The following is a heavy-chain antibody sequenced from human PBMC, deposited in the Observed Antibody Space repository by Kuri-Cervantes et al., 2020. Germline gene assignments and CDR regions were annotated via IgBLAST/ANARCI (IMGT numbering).Heavy chain of an antibody. CDR3: ASMERQWLVHYYGMDV. Sequence: ASVKVSCKASGYTFTSYDINWVRQATGQGLEWMGWMNPNSGNTGYAQKFQGRVTMTRNTSISTAYMELSSLRSEDTAVYYCASMERQWLVHYYGMDVWGQGTTVTVSS. CDR1: GYTFTSYD. J-gene: IGHJ6*02. D-gene: IGHD6-19*01. CDR2: MNPNSGNT. V-gene: IGHV1-8*01.